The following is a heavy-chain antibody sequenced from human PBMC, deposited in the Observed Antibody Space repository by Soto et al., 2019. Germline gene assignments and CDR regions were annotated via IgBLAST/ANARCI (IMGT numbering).Heavy chain of an antibody. V-gene: IGHV1-58*01. CDR2: IVVGSGNT. D-gene: IGHD4-17*01. Sequence: SVKVSCKASGFTFTSSAVQWVRQARGQRLEWIGWIVVGSGNTNYAQKFQERVTITRDMSTSTAYMELSSLRSEDTAVYYCAREEGDYAYFDYWGQGTLVTVSS. J-gene: IGHJ4*02. CDR1: GFTFTSSA. CDR3: AREEGDYAYFDY.